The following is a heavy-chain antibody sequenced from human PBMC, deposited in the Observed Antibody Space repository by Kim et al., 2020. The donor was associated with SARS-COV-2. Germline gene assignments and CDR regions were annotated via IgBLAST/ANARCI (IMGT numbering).Heavy chain of an antibody. CDR3: ARGSTGSGSYYY. Sequence: YAKKFQGRVTMTRNTSISTAYMELSSLRSEDTAVYYCARGSTGSGSYYYWGQGTLVTVSS. D-gene: IGHD1-26*01. V-gene: IGHV1-8*01. J-gene: IGHJ4*02.